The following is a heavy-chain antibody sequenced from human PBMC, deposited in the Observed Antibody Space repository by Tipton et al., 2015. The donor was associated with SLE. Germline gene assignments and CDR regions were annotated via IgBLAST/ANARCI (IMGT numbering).Heavy chain of an antibody. CDR1: GGSFSGYY. CDR3: AKGLHFTWYFDL. V-gene: IGHV3-53*01. CDR2: IYSGGST. Sequence: LSLTCAVYGGSFSGYYWSWIRQAPGKGLELVSVIYSGGSTYYADSVKGRFTISRDNSKNTLYLQMNSLRAEDTAVYYCAKGLHFTWYFDLWGRGTLVTVSS. J-gene: IGHJ2*01. D-gene: IGHD3-3*02.